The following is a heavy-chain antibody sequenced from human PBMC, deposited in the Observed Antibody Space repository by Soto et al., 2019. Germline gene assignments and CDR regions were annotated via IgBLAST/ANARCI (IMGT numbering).Heavy chain of an antibody. CDR3: ARDRYCSGGSCYPLLLDY. CDR2: IIPIFGTA. D-gene: IGHD2-15*01. J-gene: IGHJ4*02. CDR1: GGTFSSYA. Sequence: SVKVSCKASGGTFSSYAISWVRQAPGQGLEWMGGIIPIFGTANYAQKFQGRVTITADESTSTAYMELSSLRSEDTAVYYCARDRYCSGGSCYPLLLDYWGQGTLVTVSS. V-gene: IGHV1-69*13.